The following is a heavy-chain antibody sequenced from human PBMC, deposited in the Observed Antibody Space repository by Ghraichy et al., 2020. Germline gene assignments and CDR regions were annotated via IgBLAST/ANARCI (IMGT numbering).Heavy chain of an antibody. Sequence: GESLNISCAASGFTFSSYSMNWVRQAPGKGLEWVSYISSSSSTIYYADSVKGRFTISRDNAKNSLYLQMNSLRDEDTAVYYCASYYDILTGYGPGYWGQGTLVTVSS. CDR1: GFTFSSYS. CDR3: ASYYDILTGYGPGY. V-gene: IGHV3-48*02. D-gene: IGHD3-9*01. J-gene: IGHJ4*02. CDR2: ISSSSSTI.